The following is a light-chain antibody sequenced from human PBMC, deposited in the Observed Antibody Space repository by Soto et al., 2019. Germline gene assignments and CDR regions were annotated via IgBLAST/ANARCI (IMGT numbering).Light chain of an antibody. CDR1: QSISRY. J-gene: IGKJ2*01. V-gene: IGKV3-11*01. CDR2: DSS. Sequence: EIVLTQSPATLSLSPGERATLSCRASQSISRYLAWYQQKPGQAPRLLIYDSSNRATGIPGRFSGSGSGTDFTLTISSLEPEDFVVYYCQQRSNGPAFTFGQGTKLEIK. CDR3: QQRSNGPAFT.